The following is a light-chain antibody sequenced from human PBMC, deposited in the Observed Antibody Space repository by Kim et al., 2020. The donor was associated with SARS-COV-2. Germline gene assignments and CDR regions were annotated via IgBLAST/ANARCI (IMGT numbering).Light chain of an antibody. J-gene: IGLJ3*02. V-gene: IGLV10-54*01. Sequence: HTPTRNGTGTTNNVGDQGAAWLRQHQGHPPELLFYRNNDRPSGISQRLSASRSGNTASLSFTGLQPEDEADYYCSAWDSSLSAWVFGGGTQLTVL. CDR1: TNNVGDQG. CDR3: SAWDSSLSAWV. CDR2: RNN.